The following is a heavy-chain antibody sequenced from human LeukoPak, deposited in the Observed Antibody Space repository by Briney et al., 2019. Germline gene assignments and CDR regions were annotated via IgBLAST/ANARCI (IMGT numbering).Heavy chain of an antibody. CDR3: ARGLIAAAGTPSNDY. CDR1: GGSFSGYY. CDR2: INHSGST. Sequence: MSSETLSLTCAVYGGSFSGYYWSWIRQPPGKGLEWIGEINHSGSTNYNPSLKSRVTISVDTSKNQFSLKLSSVTAADTAVYYCARGLIAAAGTPSNDYWGQGTLVTVSS. D-gene: IGHD6-13*01. V-gene: IGHV4-34*01. J-gene: IGHJ4*02.